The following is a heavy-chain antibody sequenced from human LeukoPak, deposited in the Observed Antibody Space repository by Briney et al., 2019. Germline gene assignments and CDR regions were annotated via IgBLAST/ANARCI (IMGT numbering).Heavy chain of an antibody. V-gene: IGHV3-21*01. CDR3: ARGRIAAAGRNWFDP. J-gene: IGHJ5*02. CDR1: GFTFSSYS. CDR2: ISSSSSYI. Sequence: GGSLRLSCAASGFTFSSYSMNWVRQAPGKGLEWVSSISSSSSYIYYADSVKGRFTISRDNAKNSLYLQMNNLRAEDTAGYYCARGRIAAAGRNWFDPWGQGTLVTVSS. D-gene: IGHD6-13*01.